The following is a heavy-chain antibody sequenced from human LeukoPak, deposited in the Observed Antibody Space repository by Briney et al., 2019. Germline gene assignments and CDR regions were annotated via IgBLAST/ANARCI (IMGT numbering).Heavy chain of an antibody. CDR3: AKGHYYGSGSLDY. V-gene: IGHV3-48*01. J-gene: IGHJ4*02. CDR2: ITSDRRTI. D-gene: IGHD3-10*01. CDR1: GFTFSIYS. Sequence: PGGSLRLSCAASGFTFSIYSMNWVRQAPGKGLEWVSYITSDRRTISYADPVKGRFTISRDNDKRLLYLQMDSLRAGDTAVYYCAKGHYYGSGSLDYWGQGTLVTVSS.